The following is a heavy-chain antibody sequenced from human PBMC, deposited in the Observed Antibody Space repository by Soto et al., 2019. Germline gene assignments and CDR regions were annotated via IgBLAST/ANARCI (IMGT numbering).Heavy chain of an antibody. CDR2: IGGSTTGT. CDR1: GFTFSTYA. Sequence: GGSLRLSCAASGFTFSTYAMTWVRQAPGKGLEWVSAIGGSTTGTYYADSVRGRFTISRDNSKNTLYLQMNSLRAEDTAVYYYAKDSFPGKVVAIGYFDYWGQGTLVTVSS. D-gene: IGHD2-15*01. J-gene: IGHJ4*02. V-gene: IGHV3-23*01. CDR3: AKDSFPGKVVAIGYFDY.